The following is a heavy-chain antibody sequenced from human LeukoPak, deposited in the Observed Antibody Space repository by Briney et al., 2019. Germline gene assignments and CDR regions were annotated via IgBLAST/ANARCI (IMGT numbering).Heavy chain of an antibody. CDR2: IYYSGST. J-gene: IGHJ5*02. CDR3: ARVPTGIQLWPRGFDP. CDR1: GGSISSGGYY. D-gene: IGHD5-18*01. Sequence: SETLSLTCTVSGGSISSGGYYWSWIRQHRGKGLEWIGYIYYSGSTYYNPSLKSRVTISVDTSKNQFSLKLSSVTAADTAVYYCARVPTGIQLWPRGFDPWGQGTLVTVSS. V-gene: IGHV4-31*03.